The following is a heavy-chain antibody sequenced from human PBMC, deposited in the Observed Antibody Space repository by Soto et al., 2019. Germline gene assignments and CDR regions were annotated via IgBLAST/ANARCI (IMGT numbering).Heavy chain of an antibody. D-gene: IGHD1-20*01. CDR1: GFTFSSYA. CDR2: ISGTGGST. V-gene: IGHV3-23*01. J-gene: IGHJ4*02. CDR3: AKAITGPFDY. Sequence: GSLRLSCAASGFTFSSYAMSWVRPAPGTGLVWGAAISGTGGSTWYADSVKGLCTISRDESKNTLYPQMTSLSVEDTAVYYCAKAITGPFDYWGQGTLVTVSS.